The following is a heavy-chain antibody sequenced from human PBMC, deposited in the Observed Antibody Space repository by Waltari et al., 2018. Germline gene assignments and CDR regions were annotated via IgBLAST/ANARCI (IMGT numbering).Heavy chain of an antibody. CDR3: ARGSRGPQYITMIVVVPFDY. CDR1: GYTFTSYY. CDR2: IDPSGGST. Sequence: QVQLVQSGAEVKKPGASVKVSCKASGYTFTSYYMHWVRQAPGQGLEWMGIIDPSGGSTSYAQKFQGRVTMTRDTSTSTVYMELSSLGSEDTAVYYCARGSRGPQYITMIVVVPFDYWGQGTLVTVSS. V-gene: IGHV1-46*01. J-gene: IGHJ4*02. D-gene: IGHD3-22*01.